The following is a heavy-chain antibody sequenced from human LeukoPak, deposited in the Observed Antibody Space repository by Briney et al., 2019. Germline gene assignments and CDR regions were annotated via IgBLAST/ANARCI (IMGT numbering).Heavy chain of an antibody. CDR2: IYSGGST. CDR3: ARGSNTYYYDSSGYYYDS. V-gene: IGHV3-66*01. J-gene: IGHJ5*02. Sequence: GGSLRLSCAASGFTVSSNYMSWVRQAPGKGLEWVSVIYSGGSTYYADSVQGRFTISRDESKNTLYLQMNSLRAEDTALYYCARGSNTYYYDSSGYYYDSWGQGTLVTVSS. D-gene: IGHD3-22*01. CDR1: GFTVSSNY.